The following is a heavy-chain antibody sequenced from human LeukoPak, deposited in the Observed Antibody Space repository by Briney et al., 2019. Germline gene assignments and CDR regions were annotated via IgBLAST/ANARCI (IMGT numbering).Heavy chain of an antibody. CDR1: GYSFTGYY. CDR2: INPNSGDT. J-gene: IGHJ5*02. V-gene: IGHV1-2*02. CDR3: ARDATDHWDMGWFDP. D-gene: IGHD2-15*01. Sequence: ASVKVSCKASGYSFTGYYMHWVRQAPGQGLEWMGWINPNSGDTKYAQKFQGRVTMTRDTSISTAYMELTRLRSDDTAVYYCARDATDHWDMGWFDPWGQGTLVTVSS.